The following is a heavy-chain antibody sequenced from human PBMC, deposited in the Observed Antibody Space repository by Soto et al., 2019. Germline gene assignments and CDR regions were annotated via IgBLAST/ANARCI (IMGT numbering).Heavy chain of an antibody. D-gene: IGHD3-3*01. J-gene: IGHJ4*02. V-gene: IGHV2-5*02. CDR2: IYWDDAK. CDR3: APRVLRTVFGLGTPTAIYFDL. Sequence: QITLNEAGPTVVRPTETLTLTCRFSGFSLTTTGVGVRWVRQSPGKRLEWRALIYWDDAKRYSESRKSSLTSTKDASKIQVGPTVAALDPSDTATLSCAPRVLRTVFGLGTPTAIYFDLGGQGTPFAVSS. CDR1: GFSLTTTGVG.